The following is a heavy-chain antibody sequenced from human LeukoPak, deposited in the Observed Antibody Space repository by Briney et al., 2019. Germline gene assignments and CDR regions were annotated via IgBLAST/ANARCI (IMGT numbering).Heavy chain of an antibody. Sequence: SQTLSLICTVSGASISSGIYYWTWIRHHPGQGLEWIGYIYSSGFTHYNPSLRSRVTMSNDPTNNQFSLRMTSVTVADTATYYCARSRSTIYRADEYDIWGQGTMVTVSS. V-gene: IGHV4-31*03. CDR3: ARSRSTIYRADEYDI. D-gene: IGHD3-16*02. J-gene: IGHJ3*02. CDR2: IYSSGFT. CDR1: GASISSGIYY.